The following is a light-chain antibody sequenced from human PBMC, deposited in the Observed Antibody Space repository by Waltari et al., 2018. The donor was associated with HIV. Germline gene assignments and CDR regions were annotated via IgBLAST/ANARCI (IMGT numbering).Light chain of an antibody. Sequence: QSALTQPRSVSGSPGQSVTISCTGTSSDVGGYNYVSWYQHHPVKAPELMVSDVSKRRSGVPYRFSGSKSGNTAFLTISGLQAEDEADYYGCSYAGSYTWVFGGGTKLTVL. CDR2: DVS. V-gene: IGLV2-11*01. CDR3: CSYAGSYTWV. J-gene: IGLJ3*02. CDR1: SSDVGGYNY.